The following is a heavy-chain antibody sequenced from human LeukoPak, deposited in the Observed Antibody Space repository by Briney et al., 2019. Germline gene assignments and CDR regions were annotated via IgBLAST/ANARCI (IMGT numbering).Heavy chain of an antibody. J-gene: IGHJ4*02. CDR1: GYSFSKFG. D-gene: IGHD6-13*01. CDR3: VREPAGYSSTWPYDY. Sequence: ASVKVSCKTSGYSFSKFGISWVRQAPGQGLEWMGWISAQNGDTYYAQQVQGRVTMTTDTSTATAYMELKSLTSDDTAVYYCVREPAGYSSTWPYDYWGRGTLVTVSS. CDR2: ISAQNGDT. V-gene: IGHV1-18*01.